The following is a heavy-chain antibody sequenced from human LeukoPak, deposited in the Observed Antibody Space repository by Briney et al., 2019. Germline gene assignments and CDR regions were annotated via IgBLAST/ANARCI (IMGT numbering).Heavy chain of an antibody. D-gene: IGHD6-19*01. Sequence: SETLSLTCTVSGGSISSYYWSWIRQPPGKGLEWIGYIYYSGSTNYNPSLKSRVTISVDTSKNQFSLKLSSVTAADTAVYYCARRAVAGRYYGMDVWGQGITVTVSS. V-gene: IGHV4-59*08. CDR1: GGSISSYY. CDR3: ARRAVAGRYYGMDV. J-gene: IGHJ6*02. CDR2: IYYSGST.